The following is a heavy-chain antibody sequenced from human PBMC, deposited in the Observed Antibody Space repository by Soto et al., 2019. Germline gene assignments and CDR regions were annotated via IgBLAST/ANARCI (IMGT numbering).Heavy chain of an antibody. CDR3: ATVGRRAAAGRYFFDY. Sequence: QVQLVQSGAEVKKPGSSVKVSCKTSGGTFSNYGISWVRQAPGQGLEWMGGISPIFYTPKSAQKFQGRVTFTADESKTTAHMELRSLRAEDTAMYFCATVGRRAAAGRYFFDYWGQGTLVTVSS. CDR1: GGTFSNYG. D-gene: IGHD6-13*01. CDR2: ISPIFYTP. J-gene: IGHJ4*02. V-gene: IGHV1-69*01.